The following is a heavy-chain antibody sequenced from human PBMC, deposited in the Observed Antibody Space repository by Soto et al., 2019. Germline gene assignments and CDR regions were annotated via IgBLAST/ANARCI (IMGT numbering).Heavy chain of an antibody. Sequence: GGSLRLSCAASGFIFSSYAITWVRQAPGKGLEWVSGISGSGGTTYYVDSVKGRFTISRDNSKNTLYLQMNSLRAEDSAIYYCAKRFAYSSGLDGFDIWGQGTMVTVSS. V-gene: IGHV3-23*01. D-gene: IGHD6-19*01. CDR2: ISGSGGTT. CDR3: AKRFAYSSGLDGFDI. J-gene: IGHJ3*02. CDR1: GFIFSSYA.